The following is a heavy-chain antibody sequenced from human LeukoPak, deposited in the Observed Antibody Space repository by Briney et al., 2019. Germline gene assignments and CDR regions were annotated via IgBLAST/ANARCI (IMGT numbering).Heavy chain of an antibody. CDR3: ARGGSGSFTFDY. V-gene: IGHV4-31*02. D-gene: IGHD3-10*01. CDR1: GFTFSNYA. Sequence: LRLSCAASGFTFSNYAMSWVRQAPGKGLEWIGYIYYSGSTYYNPSLKSRVTISVDTSKNQFSLKLSSVTAADTAVYYCARGGSGSFTFDYWGQGTLVTVSS. CDR2: IYYSGST. J-gene: IGHJ4*02.